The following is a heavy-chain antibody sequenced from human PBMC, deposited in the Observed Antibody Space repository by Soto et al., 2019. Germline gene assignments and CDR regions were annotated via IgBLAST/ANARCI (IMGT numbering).Heavy chain of an antibody. Sequence: PGESLKISCKGSGYSFTSYWIGWVRQMPGKGLEWMGIIYPGDSHTKYSPSFQGQVTISADKSISTAYLQWSGLKASDTAIYYCARQGYCSNTACYTVDYWGQGTLVTVSS. CDR3: ARQGYCSNTACYTVDY. CDR1: GYSFTSYW. J-gene: IGHJ4*02. CDR2: IYPGDSHT. D-gene: IGHD2-2*02. V-gene: IGHV5-51*01.